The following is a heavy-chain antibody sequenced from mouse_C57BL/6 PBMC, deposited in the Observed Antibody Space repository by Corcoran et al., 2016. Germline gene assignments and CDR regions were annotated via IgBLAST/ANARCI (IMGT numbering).Heavy chain of an antibody. CDR3: ARYAAQATAMDY. J-gene: IGHJ4*01. V-gene: IGHV1-18*01. CDR2: INSNNGGT. CDR1: GYTFTDYN. D-gene: IGHD3-2*02. Sequence: EVQLQQSGPELVKPGASVKIPCKASGYTFTDYNMDWVKQSHGKSLEWIGDINSNNGGTIYNQKFKGKATLTVDKSSSTAYMELRSLTSEDTAVYYGARYAAQATAMDYWGQGTSVTVSS.